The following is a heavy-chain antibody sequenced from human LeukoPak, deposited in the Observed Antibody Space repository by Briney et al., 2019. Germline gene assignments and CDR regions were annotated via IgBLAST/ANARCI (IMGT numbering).Heavy chain of an antibody. J-gene: IGHJ3*02. CDR3: ARNYYDSSGYLKGYNGAGAFDI. CDR2: ISAYNGNT. V-gene: IGHV1-18*01. Sequence: GASVKVSCKASGYTFTSYGISWVRQAPGQGLEWMGWISAYNGNTNYAQKLQGRVTMTTDTSTSTAYMELRSLRSDDTAVYYCARNYYDSSGYLKGYNGAGAFDIWGQGTMVTVSS. D-gene: IGHD3-22*01. CDR1: GYTFTSYG.